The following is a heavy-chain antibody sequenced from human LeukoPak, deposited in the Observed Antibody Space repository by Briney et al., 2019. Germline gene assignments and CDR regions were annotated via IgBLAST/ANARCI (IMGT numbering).Heavy chain of an antibody. D-gene: IGHD1-26*01. CDR1: GFTFSSYA. J-gene: IGHJ6*03. CDR3: AKTPPLVGATTKDYYYYYMDV. CDR2: ISYDGSNK. Sequence: QPGGSLRLSCAASGFTFSSYAMHWVRQAPGKGLEWVAVISYDGSNKYYADSVKGRFTISRDNSKNTLYLQMNSLRTEDTAVYYCAKTPPLVGATTKDYYYYYMDVWGKGTTVTISS. V-gene: IGHV3-30*04.